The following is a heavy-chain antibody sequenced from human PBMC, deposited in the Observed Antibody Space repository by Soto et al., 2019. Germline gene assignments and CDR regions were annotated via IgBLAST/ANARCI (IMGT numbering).Heavy chain of an antibody. V-gene: IGHV3-48*03. J-gene: IGHJ6*02. CDR3: ARDDIAARALYV. CDR1: GFTFSSYE. Sequence: GGSLRLSCAASGFTFSSYEMNWVRQAPGKGLEWVSYISSSGSTIYYADSVKGRFAISRDNAKNSLYLQMNSLRAEDTAVYYCARDDIAARALYVWGQGTTVTVSS. CDR2: ISSSGSTI. D-gene: IGHD6-6*01.